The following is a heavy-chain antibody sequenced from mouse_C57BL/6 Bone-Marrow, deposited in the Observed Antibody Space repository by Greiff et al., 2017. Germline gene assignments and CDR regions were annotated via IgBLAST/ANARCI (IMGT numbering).Heavy chain of an antibody. CDR1: GYAFTNYL. J-gene: IGHJ4*01. V-gene: IGHV1-54*01. D-gene: IGHD4-1*01. Sequence: QVQLKQSGAELVRPGTSVKVSCKASGYAFTNYLIEWVKQRPGQGLEWIGVINPGSGGTNYNEKFKGKATLTADKSSSTAYMQLSSLTSEDSAVYCCARLLTGIAMDYWGQGTSVTVSS. CDR2: INPGSGGT. CDR3: ARLLTGIAMDY.